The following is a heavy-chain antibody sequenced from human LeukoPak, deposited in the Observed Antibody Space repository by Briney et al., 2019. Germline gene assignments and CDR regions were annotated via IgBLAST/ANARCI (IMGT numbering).Heavy chain of an antibody. V-gene: IGHV4-59*08. CDR3: ASNPGSGWIDY. Sequence: SETLSLTCTVSGXSISSYCWTWIRQPPGKGLEWIGYIYYSGSTNYNPSLKSRVTISVDTSKNQFSLNLSSVTAADTAVYYCASNPGSGWIDYWGQGTLVTVSS. J-gene: IGHJ4*02. CDR1: GXSISSYC. D-gene: IGHD6-19*01. CDR2: IYYSGST.